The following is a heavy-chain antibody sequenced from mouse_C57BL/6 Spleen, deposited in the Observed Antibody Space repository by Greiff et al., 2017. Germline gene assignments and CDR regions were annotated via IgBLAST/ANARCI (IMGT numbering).Heavy chain of an antibody. V-gene: IGHV3-6*01. J-gene: IGHJ4*01. CDR1: GYSITSGYY. CDR2: ISYDGSN. CDR3: ARVGYGSYAMDY. Sequence: DVKLQESGPGLVKPSQSLSLTCSVTGYSITSGYYWNWIRQFPGNKLEWMGYISYDGSNNYNPSLKNRISITRDTSKNQFFLKLNSVTTEDTATYYCARVGYGSYAMDYWGQGTSVTVSS. D-gene: IGHD6-5*01.